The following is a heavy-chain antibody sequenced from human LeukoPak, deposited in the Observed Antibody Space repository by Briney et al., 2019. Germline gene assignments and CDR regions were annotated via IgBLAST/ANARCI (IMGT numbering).Heavy chain of an antibody. CDR1: GFTFSSYA. D-gene: IGHD1-26*01. CDR2: ISGSGGST. V-gene: IGHV3-23*01. Sequence: GGSLRLSCAASGFTFSSYAMSWVRQAPGKGLEWVSAISGSGGSTYYADSVKGRFTISRDNSKNTLSLQMNSLRVEDTAIYFCARGRGSFYAGSGIYYYYGMDVWGQGTTVTVSS. J-gene: IGHJ6*02. CDR3: ARGRGSFYAGSGIYYYYGMDV.